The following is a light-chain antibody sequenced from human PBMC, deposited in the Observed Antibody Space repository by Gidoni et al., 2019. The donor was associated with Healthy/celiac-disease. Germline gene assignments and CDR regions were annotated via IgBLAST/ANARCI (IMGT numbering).Light chain of an antibody. CDR1: KLGDKY. Sequence: SYELTQPHSVSVSPGQTASITCSGDKLGDKYACWYQQKPGQSPVLVIYQDSKRPSGIPERFSGSNSGNTATLTISGTQAMDEADYYCQAWDSSTAKFGGGTKLTVL. CDR2: QDS. CDR3: QAWDSSTAK. J-gene: IGLJ2*01. V-gene: IGLV3-1*01.